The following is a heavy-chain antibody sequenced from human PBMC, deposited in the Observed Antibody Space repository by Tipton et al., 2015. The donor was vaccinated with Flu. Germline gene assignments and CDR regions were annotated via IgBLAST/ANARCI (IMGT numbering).Heavy chain of an antibody. V-gene: IGHV3-33*01. Sequence: RSLRLSCVASGFGFSSYGMHWVRQAPGKGLEWVAIIWYDGSNEYYADSVKGRFTISRDNSRNSLYLQWNSLTTEDTAVYYCATLGNSGTDGFDIWGQGTMVTISS. D-gene: IGHD5-12*01. CDR2: IWYDGSNE. CDR1: GFGFSSYG. J-gene: IGHJ3*02. CDR3: ATLGNSGTDGFDI.